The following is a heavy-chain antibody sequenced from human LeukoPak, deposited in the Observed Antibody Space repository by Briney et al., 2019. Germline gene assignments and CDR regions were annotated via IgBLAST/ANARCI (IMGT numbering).Heavy chain of an antibody. CDR2: FSATDGSA. Sequence: GGSLRLSCAASGFTVSSYGVTWVRLAPGKGREWVLAFSATDGSAQYAESVKGRFTISRDNSKNSLYLQMNSLRDEDTAVYYCAKARIAAAGTGAFDVWGQGKMVTVSS. CDR1: GFTVSSYG. J-gene: IGHJ3*01. V-gene: IGHV3-23*01. D-gene: IGHD6-13*01. CDR3: AKARIAAAGTGAFDV.